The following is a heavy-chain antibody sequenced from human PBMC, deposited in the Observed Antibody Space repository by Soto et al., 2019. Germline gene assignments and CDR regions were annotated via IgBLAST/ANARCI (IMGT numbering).Heavy chain of an antibody. CDR2: ISSSSSYI. Sequence: GGSLRLSCEASGFTFSSYSMNWVRQAPGKGLEWVSSISSSSSYIYYADSVKGRFTISRDNAKNSLYLQMNSLRAEDTAVYFCATVPSPFDFYYAMDVWGQGTTVTVSS. CDR3: ATVPSPFDFYYAMDV. V-gene: IGHV3-21*04. J-gene: IGHJ6*02. CDR1: GFTFSSYS. D-gene: IGHD3-16*01.